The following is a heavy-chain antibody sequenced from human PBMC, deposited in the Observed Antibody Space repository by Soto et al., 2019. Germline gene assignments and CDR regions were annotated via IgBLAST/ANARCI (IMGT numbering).Heavy chain of an antibody. CDR1: GGSISSGGYY. Sequence: SATLSLTCTVSGGSISSGGYYWRWVRQPPGKGLEWIGEIFHDGSTYYNPSLKSRLTISVDTSRNQFSLRLSSVTAADSAMYYCARHNYYANHYNYGMDGWGQGTTVTVS. CDR2: IFHDGST. V-gene: IGHV4-39*07. J-gene: IGHJ6*02. CDR3: ARHNYYANHYNYGMDG. D-gene: IGHD2-8*01.